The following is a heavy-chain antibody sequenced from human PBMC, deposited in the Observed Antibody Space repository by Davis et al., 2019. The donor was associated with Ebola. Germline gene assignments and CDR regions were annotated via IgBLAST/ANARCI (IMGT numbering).Heavy chain of an antibody. CDR1: AFTFSTNA. CDR3: AKRHVSGWFYDY. CDR2: ISANADAT. J-gene: IGHJ4*02. V-gene: IGHV3-23*01. Sequence: PGGSLRLSCAASAFTFSTNAMTWVRQAPGKGLQWVSDISANADATYYTDSVKGRFTISRDISKSTLYLQMNSLRAEDTAVYYCAKRHVSGWFYDYWGQGTLVTVSS. D-gene: IGHD6-19*01.